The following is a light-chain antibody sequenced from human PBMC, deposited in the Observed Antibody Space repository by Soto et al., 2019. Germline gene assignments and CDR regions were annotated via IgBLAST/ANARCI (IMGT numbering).Light chain of an antibody. V-gene: IGKV3-20*01. CDR1: QSVSSNY. CDR2: GAS. Sequence: EIVLTQSPGTLSLSPGERATLSCRASQSVSSNYLAWHQQKPGQAPRLLIHGASSRATGIPDRFSGSGSGTDFTLTISRLEPEDLAMYYCQQYGSSPWTFVQGTKVEIK. CDR3: QQYGSSPWT. J-gene: IGKJ1*01.